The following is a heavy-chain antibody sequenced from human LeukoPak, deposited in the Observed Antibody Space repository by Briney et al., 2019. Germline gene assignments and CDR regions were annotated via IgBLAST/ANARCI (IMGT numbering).Heavy chain of an antibody. J-gene: IGHJ4*02. D-gene: IGHD4-23*01. V-gene: IGHV3-30*02. Sequence: GGSLRLSCAASGFTFSSYGMHWVRQAPGKGLEWVAFIRYDGSNEYYADSVKGRFAISRDNSKNTLYLQMNSLRAEDTAVYYCAKDPSGNSNYWGQGTLVTVSS. CDR1: GFTFSSYG. CDR2: IRYDGSNE. CDR3: AKDPSGNSNY.